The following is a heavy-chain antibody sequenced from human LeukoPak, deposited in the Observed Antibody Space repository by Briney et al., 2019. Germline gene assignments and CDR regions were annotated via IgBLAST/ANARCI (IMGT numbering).Heavy chain of an antibody. J-gene: IGHJ4*02. V-gene: IGHV3-23*01. D-gene: IGHD1-26*01. CDR3: AEDQRWESPHYLDS. CDR2: ISASGGST. Sequence: GGSLRLSCAASGFTFSSSAMSWVRQVPGKGLEWVSGISASGGSTYYADSVRGRFTISRDNSKNTLYVQMNSLRDEDTAVYYCAEDQRWESPHYLDSWGQGTLVTVSS. CDR1: GFTFSSSA.